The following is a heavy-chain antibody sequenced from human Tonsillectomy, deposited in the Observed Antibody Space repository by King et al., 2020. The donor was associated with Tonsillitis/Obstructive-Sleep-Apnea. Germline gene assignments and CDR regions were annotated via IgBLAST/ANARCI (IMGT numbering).Heavy chain of an antibody. CDR3: ARDLEWERLPYYFDY. Sequence: QLVQSGAEVKKPGASVKVSCKASGYTFTGYYMHWVRQAPGQGLEWMGWINPNSGGTNYAQKFQGRVTMTRDTSISTAYMELSRLRSDDTAVYYCARDLEWERLPYYFDYWGQGTLVTVSS. CDR1: GYTFTGYY. V-gene: IGHV1-2*02. CDR2: INPNSGGT. D-gene: IGHD1-26*01. J-gene: IGHJ4*02.